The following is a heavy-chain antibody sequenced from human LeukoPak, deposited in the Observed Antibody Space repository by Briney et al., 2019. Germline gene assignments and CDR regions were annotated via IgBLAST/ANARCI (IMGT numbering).Heavy chain of an antibody. CDR3: AREGGIDAFDI. V-gene: IGHV3-9*01. J-gene: IGHJ3*02. CDR2: ISWNSGAK. CDR1: GFDFEDYA. Sequence: GGSLRLSCAASGFDFEDYAIHWVRQVPGKGLEWVSGISWNSGAKAYADSVRGRFTISRDNAKNSLYLQMNSLRAEDTAVYYCAREGGIDAFDIWGQGTMVTVSS. D-gene: IGHD3-16*01.